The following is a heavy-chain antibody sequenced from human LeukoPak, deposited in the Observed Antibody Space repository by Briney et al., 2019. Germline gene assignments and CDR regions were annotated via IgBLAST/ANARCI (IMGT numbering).Heavy chain of an antibody. CDR2: IYYSRST. CDR3: ARGDDSSGYCLDY. J-gene: IGHJ4*02. CDR1: GGSISSYY. D-gene: IGHD3-22*01. V-gene: IGHV4-59*01. Sequence: TSETLSLTCTVSGGSISSYYWSWIRQPPGKGLEWIGYIYYSRSTNYNPSLKSRVTISVDTSKNQFSLKLSSVTAADTAVYYCARGDDSSGYCLDYWGQGTLVTVSS.